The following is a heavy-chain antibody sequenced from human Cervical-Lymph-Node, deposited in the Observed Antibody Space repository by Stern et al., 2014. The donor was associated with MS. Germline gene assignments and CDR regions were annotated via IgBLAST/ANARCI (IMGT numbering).Heavy chain of an antibody. CDR2: VVPVFGSA. Sequence: VQLEESGTEVKRPGSPAKVSCKASGGTFSNNVISWVRQAPGQGLEWMGGVVPVFGSANYAPKFQGRVTITADESTSTTYMELHSLRSEDTAVYYCAISGVVARPGWLDPWGQGTLVIVSP. D-gene: IGHD6-6*01. J-gene: IGHJ5*02. CDR3: AISGVVARPGWLDP. V-gene: IGHV1-69*01. CDR1: GGTFSNNV.